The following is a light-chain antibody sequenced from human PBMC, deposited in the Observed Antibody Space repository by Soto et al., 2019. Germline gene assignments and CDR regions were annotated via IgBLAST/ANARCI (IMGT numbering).Light chain of an antibody. CDR2: KAS. J-gene: IGKJ2*01. CDR3: QQYNTYSQT. V-gene: IGKV1-5*03. CDR1: QSISSW. Sequence: DIQMTQSPSTLSASVGDRVTITCRASQSISSWLAWYQQKPGKAPKLLIYKASTLDSGVPSRFSGSGSGTEFTLTISSLQPDDFATYYCQQYNTYSQTFGQGTKLEIK.